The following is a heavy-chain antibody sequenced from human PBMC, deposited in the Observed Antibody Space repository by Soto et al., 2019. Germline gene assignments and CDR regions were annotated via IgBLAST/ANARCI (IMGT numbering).Heavy chain of an antibody. CDR1: GGSISSYY. Sequence: SETLSLTCTVSGGSISSYYWSWIRQPPGKGLEWIGYIYYSGSTNYNPSLKSRVTISVGTSKIHFSLILTSVTAADTAVYYCARDRQWEPPGGYYYYGLDVWGQGTTVTV. J-gene: IGHJ6*02. CDR2: IYYSGST. CDR3: ARDRQWEPPGGYYYYGLDV. D-gene: IGHD1-26*01. V-gene: IGHV4-59*12.